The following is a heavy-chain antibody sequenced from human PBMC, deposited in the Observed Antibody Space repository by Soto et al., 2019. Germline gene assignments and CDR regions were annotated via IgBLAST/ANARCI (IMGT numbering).Heavy chain of an antibody. Sequence: SETLSLTCTVSGGSISSYYWSWIRQPPGKGLEWIGYIYYSGSTNYNPSLESRAIISIDTSNNQFSLKLSSVTAADTAVYYCARDVSDSGWLDCWGQGTLVTVSS. CDR2: IYYSGST. V-gene: IGHV4-59*01. D-gene: IGHD5-12*01. J-gene: IGHJ4*02. CDR1: GGSISSYY. CDR3: ARDVSDSGWLDC.